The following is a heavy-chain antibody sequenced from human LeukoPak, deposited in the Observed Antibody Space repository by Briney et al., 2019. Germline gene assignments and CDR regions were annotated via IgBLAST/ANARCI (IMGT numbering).Heavy chain of an antibody. Sequence: PSETLSLTCTVSDGAIAGYSWSWIRQPPGKGLEWIGYIYYSGDTNYNPSLQSRVTVSVDTSKNQFSLKLSSVTAADTAVYYCARGARGWFDPWGQGTLVTVSS. CDR3: ARGARGWFDP. CDR2: IYYSGDT. J-gene: IGHJ5*02. V-gene: IGHV4-59*08. CDR1: DGAIAGYS.